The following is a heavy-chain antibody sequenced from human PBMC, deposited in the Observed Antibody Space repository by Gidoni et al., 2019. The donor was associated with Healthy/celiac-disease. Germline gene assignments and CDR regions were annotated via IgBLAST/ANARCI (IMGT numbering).Heavy chain of an antibody. Sequence: QVQLVQSGAEVKKPGASVKVSCKASGYTFTSYYMHWVRQAPGQGLEWMGIINPSGGSTSYEQKFQGRVTMTRDTSTSTVYMELSSLRSEDTAVYYCAREASRTAAGTGGWFDPWGQGTLVTVSS. V-gene: IGHV1-46*01. CDR3: AREASRTAAGTGGWFDP. J-gene: IGHJ5*02. CDR1: GYTFTSYY. CDR2: INPSGGST. D-gene: IGHD6-13*01.